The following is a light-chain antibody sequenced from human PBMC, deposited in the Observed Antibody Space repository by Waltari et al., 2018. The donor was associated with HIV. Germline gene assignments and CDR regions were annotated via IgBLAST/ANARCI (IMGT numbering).Light chain of an antibody. CDR1: SSNIGAGSD. Sequence: QSVLTQPPSVSGAPGQRVTISCPGSSSNIGAGSDVHCYQHLPGTAPKVLIYGNNNRPAGVPDRFAGPKAGPSASLAITGLQAEDEADYYCQSYDNSLSGSIFGGGTTLTVL. CDR3: QSYDNSLSGSI. J-gene: IGLJ2*01. V-gene: IGLV1-40*01. CDR2: GNN.